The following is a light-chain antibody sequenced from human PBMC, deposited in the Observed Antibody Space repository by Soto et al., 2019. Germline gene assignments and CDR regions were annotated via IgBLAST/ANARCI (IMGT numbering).Light chain of an antibody. Sequence: DIQMTQSPSTGSASVIDRVSISFLASQSFSNWLAWYQQKPGKAPKLLIYLASTLVFGVPSRFSGSGSGTEFTLTISGLQPHDFATYYCQQYNSYPITFGPGTKVDIK. J-gene: IGKJ3*01. V-gene: IGKV1-5*03. CDR1: QSFSNW. CDR2: LAS. CDR3: QQYNSYPIT.